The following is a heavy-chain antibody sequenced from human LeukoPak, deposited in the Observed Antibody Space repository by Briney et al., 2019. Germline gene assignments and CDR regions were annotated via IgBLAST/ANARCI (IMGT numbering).Heavy chain of an antibody. J-gene: IGHJ4*02. CDR2: ISGSGGST. CDR3: AKVGTMIVVVITRGYFDY. V-gene: IGHV3-23*01. D-gene: IGHD3-22*01. Sequence: GGSLRLSCAGSRFSFSKYAMSWVRQAPGKGLEWVSAISGSGGSTYYADSVKGRFTISRDNSKNTLYLQMNSLRAEDTAVYYCAKVGTMIVVVITRGYFDYWGQGTLVTVSS. CDR1: RFSFSKYA.